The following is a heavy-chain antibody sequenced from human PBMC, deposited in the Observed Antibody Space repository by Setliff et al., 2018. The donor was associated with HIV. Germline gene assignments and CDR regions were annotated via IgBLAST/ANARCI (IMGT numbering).Heavy chain of an antibody. J-gene: IGHJ4*02. D-gene: IGHD5-18*01. CDR3: SARYSYGPQFDY. CDR1: GFTFVDYA. Sequence: GGSLRLSCSPSGFTFVDYAVTWVRQAPGKGLEWIGFVRYETYGGTSHYAASVKGRFTISRDDSKSIAYLQMNSLKTEDTAMYYCSARYSYGPQFDYWGQGTLVTVSS. V-gene: IGHV3-49*04. CDR2: VRYETYGGTS.